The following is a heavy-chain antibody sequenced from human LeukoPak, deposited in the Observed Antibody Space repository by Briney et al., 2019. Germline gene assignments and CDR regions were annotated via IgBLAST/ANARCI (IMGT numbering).Heavy chain of an antibody. CDR3: ARAPYYDFWSGWNYFDY. CDR2: IYHSGST. V-gene: IGHV4-30-2*01. J-gene: IGHJ4*02. D-gene: IGHD3-3*01. CDR1: GGSISSGGYY. Sequence: SETLSLTCTVSGGSISSGGYYWSWIRQPPGKGLEWIGYIYHSGSTYYNPSLKSRVTISVDRSKNQFSLKLSSVTAADTAVYYCARAPYYDFWSGWNYFDYWGQGIMVTVSS.